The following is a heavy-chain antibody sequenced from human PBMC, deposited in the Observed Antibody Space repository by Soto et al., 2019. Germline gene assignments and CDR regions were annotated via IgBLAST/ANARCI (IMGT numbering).Heavy chain of an antibody. CDR1: GYTFTSYG. CDR2: ISAYNGNT. J-gene: IGHJ3*02. Sequence: GASVKVSCKASGYTFTSYGISWVRQAPGQGLEWMGWISAYNGNTNYAQKLQGRVTMTTDTSTSTAYMELRSLRSDDTAVYYVSSISWELEINDVFDIWGQGTMVTVSS. D-gene: IGHD1-26*01. V-gene: IGHV1-18*01. CDR3: SSISWELEINDVFDI.